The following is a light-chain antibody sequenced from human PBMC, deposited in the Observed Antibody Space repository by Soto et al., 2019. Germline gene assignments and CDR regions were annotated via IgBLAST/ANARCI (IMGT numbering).Light chain of an antibody. Sequence: EIVLTQSPGTLSFSPGERATLSCRASQYIISDYFGWFQQRPGQPPRLLIYGASTRATGVPDRFSGSGSGTDFTLTISRLEPEDFAVYYCHQYGLEVRTFGQGTKLE. CDR2: GAS. CDR3: HQYGLEVRT. CDR1: QYIISDY. V-gene: IGKV3-20*01. J-gene: IGKJ2*01.